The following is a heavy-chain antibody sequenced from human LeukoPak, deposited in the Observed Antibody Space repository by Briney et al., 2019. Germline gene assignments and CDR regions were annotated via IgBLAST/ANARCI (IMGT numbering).Heavy chain of an antibody. D-gene: IGHD3-10*01. CDR1: RFTFTNDR. J-gene: IGHJ4*02. V-gene: IGHV3-7*04. CDR3: TRDCCGSGCYDY. Sequence: GGSLRLSSALSRFTFTNDRMSWVRQAPGEGLEWVANINQDGSVEHYVDSVKGRFTISRDNAKNSLYLQMTTLRAEDTAVYYCTRDCCGSGCYDYWGQGALVTVSS. CDR2: INQDGSVE.